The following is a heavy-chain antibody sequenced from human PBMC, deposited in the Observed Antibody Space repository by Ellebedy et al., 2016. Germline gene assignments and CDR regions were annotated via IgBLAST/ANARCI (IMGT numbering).Heavy chain of an antibody. J-gene: IGHJ4*02. D-gene: IGHD3-10*01. CDR1: GYTFTTFS. CDR3: AKTSGWGYGEN. V-gene: IGHV1-18*04. Sequence: ASVKVSCXASGYTFTTFSITWVRQVPGQGLEWMGFVNTFSGNTKFAQKFPGRVSMTTDSSTHTAYMDLRSLRSDDTAMYYCAKTSGWGYGENWGQGTLVTVSS. CDR2: VNTFSGNT.